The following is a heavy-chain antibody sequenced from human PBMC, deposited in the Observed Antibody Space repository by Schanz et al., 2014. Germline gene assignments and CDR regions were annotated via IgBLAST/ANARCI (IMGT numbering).Heavy chain of an antibody. V-gene: IGHV3-21*03. D-gene: IGHD1-26*01. Sequence: EVQLVESGGGLIQPGGSLRLSCAASGFGFSSYSMNWVRQAPGKGLEWVSGITGASDHIDYAESVKGRFTISRDNSKNTLYLQMNSLRAEDTGLYFCARGGSGSHYRLDYWGQGTLVTVSS. J-gene: IGHJ4*02. CDR1: GFGFSSYS. CDR3: ARGGSGSHYRLDY. CDR2: ITGASDHI.